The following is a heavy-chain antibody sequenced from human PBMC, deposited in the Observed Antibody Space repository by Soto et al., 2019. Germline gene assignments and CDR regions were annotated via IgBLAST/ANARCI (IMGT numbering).Heavy chain of an antibody. CDR3: AHDYGERGYFDY. J-gene: IGHJ4*02. V-gene: IGHV2-5*02. Sequence: QITLKESGPTLVKPTQTLTLTCTFSGFSLSTSGVGVGWIRQPPGKALEWLALIYWDDDKRYSPSLKSRLTINKDTSKTQVVLTMTNMDPVDTATYYCAHDYGERGYFDYWGQGTLVTVSS. CDR1: GFSLSTSGVG. CDR2: IYWDDDK. D-gene: IGHD4-17*01.